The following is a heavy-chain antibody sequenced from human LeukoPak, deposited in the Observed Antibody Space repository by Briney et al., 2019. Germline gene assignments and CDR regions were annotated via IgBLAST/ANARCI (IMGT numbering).Heavy chain of an antibody. CDR2: IYYSGST. Sequence: SETLSLTCTVSGGSISGSISGTYWSWVRQPAGKGLEWIGYIYYSGSTNYNPSLKSRVTISVDTSKNQFSLKLSSVTAADTAVYYCARVLPRSSGWYGDYYYYMDVWGKGTTVTVSS. CDR1: GGSISGSISGTY. J-gene: IGHJ6*03. CDR3: ARVLPRSSGWYGDYYYYMDV. D-gene: IGHD6-19*01. V-gene: IGHV4-61*10.